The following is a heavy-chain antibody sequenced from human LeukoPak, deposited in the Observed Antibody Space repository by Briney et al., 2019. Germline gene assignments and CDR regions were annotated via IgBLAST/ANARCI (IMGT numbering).Heavy chain of an antibody. J-gene: IGHJ4*02. CDR2: IYPRDGST. CDR1: GYTLTSNY. CDR3: ARDQEGSDY. Sequence: ASVKVSCKASGYTLTSNYIHWVRQPPGQGLEWMGMIYPRDGSTSYAQKFQGRVTVTRDTSTSTVHMELSGLRSEDTAVYYCARDQEGSDYWGQGTLVTVSS. V-gene: IGHV1-46*01.